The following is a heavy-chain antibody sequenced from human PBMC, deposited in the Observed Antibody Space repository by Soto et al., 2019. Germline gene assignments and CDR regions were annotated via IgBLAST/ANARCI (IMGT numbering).Heavy chain of an antibody. J-gene: IGHJ4*02. D-gene: IGHD3-10*01. Sequence: QVQLVQSGAEVKKPGSSVKVSCKASGGTFSSYAISWVRQAPGQGLEWMGGIIPIFGTANYAQKFQGRVTITADESTSTAYMELSSLRSEDTAVYYCARLKAHYYGSGIPQGDFDYWGQGTLVTVSS. V-gene: IGHV1-69*01. CDR2: IIPIFGTA. CDR3: ARLKAHYYGSGIPQGDFDY. CDR1: GGTFSSYA.